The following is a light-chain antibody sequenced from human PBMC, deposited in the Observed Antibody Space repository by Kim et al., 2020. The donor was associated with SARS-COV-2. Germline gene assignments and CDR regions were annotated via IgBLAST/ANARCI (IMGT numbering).Light chain of an antibody. CDR3: SSYTSSSTVV. Sequence: QSALTQPASVSGSPGQSITISCTGTSSDVGGYNYVSWYQQHPGKAPKLMIYDVSKRPSGVSNRFSGSKSGNTASLAISGLQAEDEADYYCSSYTSSSTVVFGTGTKVNVL. V-gene: IGLV2-14*01. J-gene: IGLJ1*01. CDR2: DVS. CDR1: SSDVGGYNY.